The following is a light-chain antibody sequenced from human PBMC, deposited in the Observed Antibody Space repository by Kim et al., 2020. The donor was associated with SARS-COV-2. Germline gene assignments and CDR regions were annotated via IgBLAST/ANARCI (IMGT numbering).Light chain of an antibody. J-gene: IGLJ2*01. CDR3: AAWDDSLNGV. CDR1: SSNIGSNT. Sequence: QSVLTQPPSASGTPGQRVTISCSGSSSNIGSNTVNWYQQLPGTAPKLLIYSNNQRPSGVPDRFSGSKSGTSASLAISGLQSGDEADYYCAAWDDSLNGVFGGGTKLTVL. V-gene: IGLV1-44*01. CDR2: SNN.